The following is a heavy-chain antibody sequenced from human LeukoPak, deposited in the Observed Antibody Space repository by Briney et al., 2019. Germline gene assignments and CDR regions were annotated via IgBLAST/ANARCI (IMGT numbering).Heavy chain of an antibody. V-gene: IGHV1-2*06. CDR1: GYAFTGYY. CDR2: INPNSGGT. J-gene: IGHJ4*02. Sequence: ASVKVSCKASGYAFTGYYIHWERQAPGQGLEWMGRINPNSGGTNYAQNFQGRVTMTRDTSISTAYMELTRLRSDDTAVYYCAREKYDGKSWDSWGQGTLVTVSS. CDR3: AREKYDGKSWDS. D-gene: IGHD4-23*01.